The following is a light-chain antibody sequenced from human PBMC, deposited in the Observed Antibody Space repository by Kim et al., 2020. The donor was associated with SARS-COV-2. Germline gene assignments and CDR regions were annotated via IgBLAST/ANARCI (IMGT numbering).Light chain of an antibody. J-gene: IGLJ2*01. Sequence: SVSPGQTASITCSGDRLGDKSVCWYQQKPGQSPVLVIYQDTKRPSGIPERFSGSNSGSTATLTISGTQAVDGADYYCQAWDSSTVIFGGGTKLTVL. CDR1: RLGDKS. V-gene: IGLV3-1*01. CDR3: QAWDSSTVI. CDR2: QDT.